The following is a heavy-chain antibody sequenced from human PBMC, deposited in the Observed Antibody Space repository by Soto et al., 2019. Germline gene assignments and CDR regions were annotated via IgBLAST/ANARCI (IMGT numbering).Heavy chain of an antibody. CDR1: GASIYNGGYF. Sequence: SETLSLTCSVSGASIYNGGYFWSWIRQSPGKGLEWIGHIHNSGSPYNNPSLNSRVTISVDTSKNQFSLALTSVTAADTAVYYCARLYPYYFIYAASNIDIYTFWGTGT. V-gene: IGHV4-30-4*02. CDR3: ARLYPYYFIYAASNIDIYTF. D-gene: IGHD3-9*01. J-gene: IGHJ6*03. CDR2: IHNSGSP.